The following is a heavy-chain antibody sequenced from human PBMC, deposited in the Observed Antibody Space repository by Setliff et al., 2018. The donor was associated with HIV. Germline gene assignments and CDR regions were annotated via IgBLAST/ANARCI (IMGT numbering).Heavy chain of an antibody. CDR2: ISGSGCST. V-gene: IGHV3-23*01. Sequence: GGSLRLSCAASGFTFNTYAMSWVRQAPGKGLEWVSVISGSGCSTFYADSVEGRFTISRDNSKNTLYLLMNGLRVEDTAVYYCAKDGISGGAYPPYYFDYWGHGTLVTVSS. CDR1: GFTFNTYA. J-gene: IGHJ4*01. CDR3: AKDGISGGAYPPYYFDY. D-gene: IGHD2-15*01.